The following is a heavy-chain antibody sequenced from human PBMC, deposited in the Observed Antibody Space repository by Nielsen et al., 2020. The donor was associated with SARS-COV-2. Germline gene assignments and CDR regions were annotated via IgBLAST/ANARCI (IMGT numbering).Heavy chain of an antibody. CDR3: VKDGAYYGVRGVVHFGY. J-gene: IGHJ4*02. Sequence: GESLKISCAASGFTFSSYSMHWVRQGPGKGLVWVSHINSDGTKTTYADSVKGRFITSRDNAKNTVYLQMNNLKAEDTAVYYCVKDGAYYGVRGVVHFGYGGRGNLVTVSS. CDR2: INSDGTKT. CDR1: GFTFSSYS. V-gene: IGHV3-74*01. D-gene: IGHD3-10*01.